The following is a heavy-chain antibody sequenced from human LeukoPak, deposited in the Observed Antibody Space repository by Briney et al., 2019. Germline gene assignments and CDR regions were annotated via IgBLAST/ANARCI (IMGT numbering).Heavy chain of an antibody. CDR2: VYYSGST. CDR3: ARDLNGDYFDY. Sequence: PSETLSLTCTVSGGSISSSSYYWGWIRQPPGKGLEWIGSVYYSGSTYYNPSLTGRVTISGDTSKSQFSLKLSSVTAADTAVYYCARDLNGDYFDYWGQGTLVTVSS. D-gene: IGHD4-17*01. V-gene: IGHV4-39*02. CDR1: GGSISSSSYY. J-gene: IGHJ4*02.